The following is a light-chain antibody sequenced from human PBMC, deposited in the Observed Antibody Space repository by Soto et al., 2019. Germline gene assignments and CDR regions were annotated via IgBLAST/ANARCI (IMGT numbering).Light chain of an antibody. CDR3: LQHNSYPRT. J-gene: IGKJ1*01. CDR2: AAS. CDR1: QGVRND. V-gene: IGKV1-17*01. Sequence: QMTQTPYALSAAVGGRGTITCRASQGVRNDLGWYQQKAGKAPKRLIYAASSLPSGVPSRFSGSGSGTEFTLTISSLQPEDFATYYCLQHNSYPRTFGHGTKVDI.